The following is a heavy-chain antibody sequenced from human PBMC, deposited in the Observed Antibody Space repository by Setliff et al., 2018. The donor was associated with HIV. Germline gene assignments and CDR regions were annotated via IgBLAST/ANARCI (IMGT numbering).Heavy chain of an antibody. V-gene: IGHV3-7*01. J-gene: IGHJ4*02. Sequence: GGSLRLSCAASGFRFETFGMYWVRQAPGKGLEWVANIKQDGSEKYYVGSVKGRFTISRDNAKRSLYLQMNRLKTDDTAFYYCATFADGPDSWGQGTLVTVSS. D-gene: IGHD3-3*01. CDR3: ATFADGPDS. CDR2: IKQDGSEK. CDR1: GFRFETFG.